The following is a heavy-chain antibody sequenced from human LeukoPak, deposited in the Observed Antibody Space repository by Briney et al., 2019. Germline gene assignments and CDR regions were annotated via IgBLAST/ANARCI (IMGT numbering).Heavy chain of an antibody. CDR3: ARGLFSLGRGVIMPGY. CDR2: VNPDSGNI. V-gene: IGHV1-8*01. Sequence: ASVKVSCKASGYTFTSYDINWVRRATGQGLEWMGWVNPDSGNIGYAQKFQGRVTMTTNTSISTAYMELSSLTSKDTAVYYCARGLFSLGRGVIMPGYWGQGTLVTVSS. D-gene: IGHD3-10*01. J-gene: IGHJ4*02. CDR1: GYTFTSYD.